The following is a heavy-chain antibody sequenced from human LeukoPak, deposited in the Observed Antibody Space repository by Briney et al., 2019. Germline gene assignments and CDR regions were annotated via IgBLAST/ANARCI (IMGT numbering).Heavy chain of an antibody. V-gene: IGHV3-21*01. Sequence: GGSLRLSCAASGFTFSSYSMNWVRQAPGKGLEWVSSISSSSSYIYYADSVKGRFTISRDNAKNSLYLQMNSLRAEDTAVYYCARALSVWGSFSRPKYYFDYWGQGTLVTVSA. J-gene: IGHJ4*02. CDR2: ISSSSSYI. CDR3: ARALSVWGSFSRPKYYFDY. CDR1: GFTFSSYS. D-gene: IGHD3-16*01.